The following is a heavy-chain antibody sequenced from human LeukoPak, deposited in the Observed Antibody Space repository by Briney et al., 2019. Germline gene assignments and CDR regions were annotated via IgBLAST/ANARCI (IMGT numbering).Heavy chain of an antibody. Sequence: GESLRISCKRSGYSFTSYWIGWERQMPGKGLEWMGIIDPGDSDTRYSPSFQGQVTISADKSISTAYLQWSSLKASDTAMYYCARRGSYEDNWFDPWGQGTLVTVSS. CDR1: GYSFTSYW. J-gene: IGHJ5*02. CDR2: IDPGDSDT. V-gene: IGHV5-51*01. CDR3: ARRGSYEDNWFDP. D-gene: IGHD1-26*01.